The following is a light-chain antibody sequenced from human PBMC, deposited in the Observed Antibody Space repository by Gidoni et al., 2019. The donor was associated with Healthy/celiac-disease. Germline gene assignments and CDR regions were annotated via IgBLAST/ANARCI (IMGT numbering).Light chain of an antibody. CDR3: QQYNSYSQT. J-gene: IGKJ2*01. CDR1: QSISSW. CDR2: KAS. V-gene: IGKV1-5*03. Sequence: DLQMTQSPSTLSASVGYRVTITCRASQSISSWLAWYQQKPGKAPKLLIYKASSLESGVPSRFSGSGSGTEFTLTISSLQPDDFATYYCQQYNSYSQTFGQGTKLEIK.